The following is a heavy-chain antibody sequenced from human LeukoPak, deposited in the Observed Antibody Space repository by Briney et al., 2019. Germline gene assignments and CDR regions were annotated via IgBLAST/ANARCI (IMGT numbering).Heavy chain of an antibody. Sequence: GASVKVSCKASGGTFGGYGISWVRLAPEQGLEWMGGIIPIFDSPNYAQKFLGRLSITADESTGTAYMELSSLKSDDTAMYYCARWGHSTLDYYLDYWGRGTLVTVSP. J-gene: IGHJ4*02. CDR3: ARWGHSTLDYYLDY. D-gene: IGHD3/OR15-3a*01. CDR1: GGTFGGYG. CDR2: IIPIFDSP. V-gene: IGHV1-69*13.